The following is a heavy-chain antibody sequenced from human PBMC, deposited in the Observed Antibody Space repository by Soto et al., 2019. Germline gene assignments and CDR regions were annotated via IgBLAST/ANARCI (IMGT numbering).Heavy chain of an antibody. J-gene: IGHJ5*02. V-gene: IGHV1-8*01. CDR1: GYTFTSYD. CDR3: ARERSAAGTGGFDP. CDR2: MNPNSGNT. D-gene: IGHD6-13*01. Sequence: QVQLVQSGAEVKKPGASVKVSCKASGYTFTSYDINWVRQATGQGLEWMGWMNPNSGNTGYAQKFQGRVTMTRNTSISTAYMELGSLRSEDTAVYYCARERSAAGTGGFDPWGQGTLVTVSS.